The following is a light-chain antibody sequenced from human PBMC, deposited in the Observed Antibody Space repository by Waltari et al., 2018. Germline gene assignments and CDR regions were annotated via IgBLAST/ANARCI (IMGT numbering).Light chain of an antibody. CDR3: QHDIKRPLC. CDR2: GAS. CDR1: QGISSN. Sequence: ETVITQSPATLSVSPGERATLACRASQGISSNLAGYQQIPAQAPRLLIFGASTRATGIPARFSGSGSGTDFTLSINNVQSEDSAVYYCQHDIKRPLCVGGGTKVEIK. J-gene: IGKJ4*01. V-gene: IGKV3-15*01.